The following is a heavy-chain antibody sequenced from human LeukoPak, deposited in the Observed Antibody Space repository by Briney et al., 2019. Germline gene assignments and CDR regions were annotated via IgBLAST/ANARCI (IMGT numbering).Heavy chain of an antibody. CDR2: IKSASDGGTT. CDR1: GFTFTNAW. CDR3: TTEYYYDSSGSLFYFDY. Sequence: GGSLRLSCTASGFTFTNAWMTWVRQAPGKGLVWVGRIKSASDGGTTDYAAPVKGRFTISRDDSKNTLYLQMDSLNSEDSGVYYCTTEYYYDSSGSLFYFDYWGQGSLVTVSS. D-gene: IGHD3-22*01. V-gene: IGHV3-15*01. J-gene: IGHJ4*02.